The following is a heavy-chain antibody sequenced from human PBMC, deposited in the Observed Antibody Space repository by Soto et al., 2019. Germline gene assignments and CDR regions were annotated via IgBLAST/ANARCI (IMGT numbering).Heavy chain of an antibody. CDR1: GFTFSSYA. V-gene: IGHV3-30-3*01. CDR3: ARDTIAVAGKPLDY. J-gene: IGHJ4*02. D-gene: IGHD6-19*01. Sequence: GGSLRLSCAASGFTFSSYAMHWVRQAPGKGLEWVAVISYDGSNKYYADSVKGRFTISRDNSKNTLYLQMNSLRAEDTAVYYCARDTIAVAGKPLDYWGQGTLVP. CDR2: ISYDGSNK.